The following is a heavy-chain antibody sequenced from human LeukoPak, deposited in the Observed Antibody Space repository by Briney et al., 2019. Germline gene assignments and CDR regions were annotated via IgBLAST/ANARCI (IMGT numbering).Heavy chain of an antibody. D-gene: IGHD3-10*01. CDR1: GFTFSSYE. CDR2: ISSSGSTI. J-gene: IGHJ6*02. Sequence: GGSLRLSCAASGFTFSSYEMNWVRQAPGKGLEWVSYISSSGSTIYYADSVKGRFTISRDNSKNTLYLQMNSLRAEDTAVYYCAKSGRYYGSGTMDVWGQGTTVTVSS. CDR3: AKSGRYYGSGTMDV. V-gene: IGHV3-48*03.